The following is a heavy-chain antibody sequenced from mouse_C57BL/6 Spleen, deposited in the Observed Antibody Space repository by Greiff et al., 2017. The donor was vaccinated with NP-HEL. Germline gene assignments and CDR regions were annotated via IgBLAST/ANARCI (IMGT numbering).Heavy chain of an antibody. CDR3: ARRDYYGSSWCYAMDD. CDR1: GFTFSDYY. CDR2: ISNGGGST. V-gene: IGHV5-12*01. Sequence: EVKLMESGGGLVQPGGSLKLSCAASGFTFSDYYMYWVRQTPEQRLEWVAYISNGGGSTYYPDTVKGRFTISRDNAKNTLYLQMSRLKSEDTAMYYCARRDYYGSSWCYAMDDWGQGTSVTVSS. D-gene: IGHD1-1*01. J-gene: IGHJ4*01.